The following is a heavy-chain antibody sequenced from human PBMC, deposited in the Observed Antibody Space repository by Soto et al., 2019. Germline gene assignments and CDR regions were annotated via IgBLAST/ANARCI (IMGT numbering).Heavy chain of an antibody. CDR3: CGRHSINYYLDS. D-gene: IGHD1-26*01. CDR2: IKSRGSGGTT. CDR1: GFKFSDAW. Sequence: GGSLRLSCAASGFKFSDAWMSWVRQAPGQGTERVGRIKSRGSGGTTDYTAPVKGRFTISRTDSQNTVFLQMNSLTTEDTAAYYSCGRHSINYYLDSWGQGTMVTVSS. V-gene: IGHV3-15*01. J-gene: IGHJ4*02.